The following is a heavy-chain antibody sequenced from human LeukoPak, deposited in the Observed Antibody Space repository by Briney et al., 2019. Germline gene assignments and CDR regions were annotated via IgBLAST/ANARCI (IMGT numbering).Heavy chain of an antibody. Sequence: GGSLRLSCAASGFTFSSYSMNWVRQAPGKGLEWVSSISSSSSYIYYADSVKGRFTISRDNAKNSLYLQMNSLRAEATAVYYCARDGGAVAVTLIDYWGQGTLVTVSS. CDR2: ISSSSSYI. CDR3: ARDGGAVAVTLIDY. D-gene: IGHD6-19*01. J-gene: IGHJ4*02. CDR1: GFTFSSYS. V-gene: IGHV3-21*01.